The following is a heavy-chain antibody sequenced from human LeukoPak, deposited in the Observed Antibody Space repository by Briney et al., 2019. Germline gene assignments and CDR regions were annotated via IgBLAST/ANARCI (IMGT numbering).Heavy chain of an antibody. CDR2: ISGSGGST. Sequence: GCLRLFWAASGVGFDSKAMRWAHQDTRKGLEWASAISGSGGSTYYADSVKGRFTISRDNSKNTLYLQMNSLRAEDTAVYYCAKDTVWFGELPYYGMDVWGQGTTVTVSS. CDR1: GVGFDSKA. V-gene: IGHV3-23*01. CDR3: AKDTVWFGELPYYGMDV. D-gene: IGHD3-10*01. J-gene: IGHJ6*02.